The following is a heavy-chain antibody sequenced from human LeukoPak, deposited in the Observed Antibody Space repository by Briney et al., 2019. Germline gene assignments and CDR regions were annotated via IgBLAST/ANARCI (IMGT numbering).Heavy chain of an antibody. Sequence: GASVKVSCKASGYTFTSYGISWVRQAPGQGLEWVGLISAYNGNTNYAQKLQGRVTMTTDTSTSTAYMELRSLRSDDTAVYYCAGLIPTGTTHWFDPWGQGRLVTVSS. V-gene: IGHV1-18*04. D-gene: IGHD1-1*01. CDR2: ISAYNGNT. CDR1: GYTFTSYG. CDR3: AGLIPTGTTHWFDP. J-gene: IGHJ5*02.